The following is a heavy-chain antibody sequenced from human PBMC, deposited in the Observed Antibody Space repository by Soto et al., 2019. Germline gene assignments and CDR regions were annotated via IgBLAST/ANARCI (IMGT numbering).Heavy chain of an antibody. CDR2: IYSSGRT. V-gene: IGHV4-31*03. D-gene: IGHD3-3*01. J-gene: IGHJ6*02. CDR3: AREGGVLFTMFGVGGLDG. CDR1: GDYMDSGAYS. Sequence: SETLSLTCSVSGDYMDSGAYSWNWIRQHPGKGLEWIGYIYSSGRTSYNPSLESRVSISVDTSKSQFSLKLTSVTSADTAVYYCAREGGVLFTMFGVGGLDGWGQGITVTVSS.